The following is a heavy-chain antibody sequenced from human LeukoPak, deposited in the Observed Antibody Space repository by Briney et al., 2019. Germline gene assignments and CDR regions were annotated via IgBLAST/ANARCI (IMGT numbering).Heavy chain of an antibody. D-gene: IGHD3-10*01. CDR3: ARESSLFHAFDI. V-gene: IGHV3-30-3*01. CDR2: ISYDGSNK. J-gene: IGHJ3*02. CDR1: GFTFSSYA. Sequence: GGSLRLSCAASGFTFSSYAMHWVRQAPGKGLEWVAVISYDGSNKYYADSVKGRFTISRDNSKNTLYLQMNSLRAEDTAVYYCARESSLFHAFDIWGQGTMVTVSS.